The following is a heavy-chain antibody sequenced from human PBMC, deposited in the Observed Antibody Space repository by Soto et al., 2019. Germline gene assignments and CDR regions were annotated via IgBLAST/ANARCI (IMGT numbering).Heavy chain of an antibody. J-gene: IGHJ4*02. CDR2: IYWDDDK. CDR3: AHWGGSYVD. Sequence: KESGPTLVKPTQTLTLTCTFSGFSLSTSGEAVGWIRQPPGKALEWLALIYWDDDKRYSSSLKTRLTITKDTSKNQVVLKVTDMNAVDTGTYYCAHWGGSYVDWGQGTLVTVSS. V-gene: IGHV2-5*02. D-gene: IGHD1-26*01. CDR1: GFSLSTSGEA.